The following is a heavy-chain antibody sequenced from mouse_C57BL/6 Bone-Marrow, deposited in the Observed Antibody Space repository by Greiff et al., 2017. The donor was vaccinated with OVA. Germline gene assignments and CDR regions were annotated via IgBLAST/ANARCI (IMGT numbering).Heavy chain of an antibody. CDR3: ARRYYGSSSYWYFDV. CDR2: ILPSIGRT. CDR1: DSEVFPIAY. Sequence: VQLQQSGSELRSPGSSVKLSCKDFDSEVFPIAYMSWVRQKPGHGFEWIGGILPSIGRTIYGEKFEDKATLDADTLSNTAYLELNSLTSEDSASYYCARRYYGSSSYWYFDVWGTGTTVTVSS. J-gene: IGHJ1*03. V-gene: IGHV15-2*01. D-gene: IGHD1-1*01.